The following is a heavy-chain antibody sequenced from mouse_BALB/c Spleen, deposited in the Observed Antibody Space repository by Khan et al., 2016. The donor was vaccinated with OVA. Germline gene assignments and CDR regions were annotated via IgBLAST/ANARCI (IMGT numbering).Heavy chain of an antibody. D-gene: IGHD1-1*01. CDR1: GYTFTSYV. V-gene: IGHV1S136*01. Sequence: VQLQQSGPEVVKPGASVKMSCKASGYTFTSYVMHWVKQKPGQGLEWIGYIYPFNDATKFNEKFNGKATLTSDKSSSTAYMELSSLTSDDSAVYCFAPVGSYYVSFVYWGQGTLVTVSA. J-gene: IGHJ3*01. CDR2: IYPFNDAT. CDR3: APVGSYYVSFVY.